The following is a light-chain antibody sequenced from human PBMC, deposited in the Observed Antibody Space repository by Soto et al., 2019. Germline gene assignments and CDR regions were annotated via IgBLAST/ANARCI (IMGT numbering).Light chain of an antibody. CDR3: QQYSNWPPIP. CDR2: DTS. Sequence: EKVMSQSPATLSVSPGERATLSCRASQSVSSKLAWYQQKPGQAPRILIYDTSTRATGIPARFSGSGSGTEFTLTISSLQSEDFAVYYCQQYSNWPPIPFGQGTRPAIK. V-gene: IGKV3-15*01. J-gene: IGKJ5*01. CDR1: QSVSSK.